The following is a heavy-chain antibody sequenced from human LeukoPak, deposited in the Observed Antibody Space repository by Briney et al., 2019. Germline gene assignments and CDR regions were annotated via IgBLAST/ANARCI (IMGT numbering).Heavy chain of an antibody. D-gene: IGHD6-13*01. CDR1: GGSISNSY. Sequence: PSETLSLTCTVSGGSISNSYWSWIRQPPGKGLQWIGYIYYSGNTNYNPSLKSRVTISVDTSKNQFSLKLSSVTAADTAVYYCAREALGYSSSWYAVWGQGTLVTVSS. J-gene: IGHJ4*02. CDR2: IYYSGNT. CDR3: AREALGYSSSWYAV. V-gene: IGHV4-59*01.